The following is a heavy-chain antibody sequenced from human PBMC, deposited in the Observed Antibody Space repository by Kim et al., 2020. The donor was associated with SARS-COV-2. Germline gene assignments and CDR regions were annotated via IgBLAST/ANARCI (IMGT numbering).Heavy chain of an antibody. D-gene: IGHD6-19*01. J-gene: IGHJ4*02. CDR2: IVSGGVT. V-gene: IGHV3-13*04. CDR3: AKGGSGSGWYDLDS. Sequence: GGSLRLSCAASGFTFSNYDMHWVRQSTGKGLEWVSTIVSGGVTHYAGSVKGRFTISRENAKNSLYLQMSSLRAGDTAVYYCAKGGSGSGWYDLDSWGQGT. CDR1: GFTFSNYD.